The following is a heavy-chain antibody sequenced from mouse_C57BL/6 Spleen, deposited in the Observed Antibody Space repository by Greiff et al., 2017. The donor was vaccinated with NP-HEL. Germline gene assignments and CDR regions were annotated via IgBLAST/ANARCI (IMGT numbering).Heavy chain of an antibody. Sequence: VQLVESGAELVKPGASVKISCKASGYAFSSYWMNWVKQRPGKGLEWIGQIYPGDGDTNYNGKFKGKATLTADKSSSTAYMQLSSLTSEDSAVYFCARETAQAWFAYWGQGTLVTVSA. CDR2: IYPGDGDT. CDR3: ARETAQAWFAY. V-gene: IGHV1-80*01. D-gene: IGHD3-2*02. J-gene: IGHJ3*01. CDR1: GYAFSSYW.